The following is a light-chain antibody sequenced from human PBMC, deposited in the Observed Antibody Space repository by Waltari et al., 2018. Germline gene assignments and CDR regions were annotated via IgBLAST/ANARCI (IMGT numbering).Light chain of an antibody. J-gene: IGLJ1*01. CDR2: DVN. CDR3: SSYTTGSTRYV. CDR1: SSDIGAYNF. V-gene: IGLV2-14*03. Sequence: QSALTQPASVSGSPGQSITISCTGPSSDIGAYNFVSLYQKHPGKAPKVMIYDVNTRPSGVSSRFSGSKSGNTASLTISGLQAEDEADYYCSSYTTGSTRYVFGSGTKVTVL.